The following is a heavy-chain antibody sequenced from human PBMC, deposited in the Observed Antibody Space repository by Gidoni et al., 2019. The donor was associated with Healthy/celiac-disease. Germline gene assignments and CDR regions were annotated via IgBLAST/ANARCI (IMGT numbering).Heavy chain of an antibody. D-gene: IGHD2-21*02. V-gene: IGHV3-30*18. CDR3: AKAPFWSSCGNSGAFDI. J-gene: IGHJ3*02. CDR2: ISYDGSNK. CDR1: GFTFSSYG. Sequence: QVQLVESGGGVVQPGRSRRLSCAASGFTFSSYGMHWVRQAPGKGLGWVAVISYDGSNKSYADSVKGRFTISRDNSKNTLYLQMNSLSAEDTAVYYCAKAPFWSSCGNSGAFDIWGQGTMVTVSS.